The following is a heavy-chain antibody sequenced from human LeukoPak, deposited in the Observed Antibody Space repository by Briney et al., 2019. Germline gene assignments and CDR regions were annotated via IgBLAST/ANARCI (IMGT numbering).Heavy chain of an antibody. V-gene: IGHV3-53*04. D-gene: IGHD6-19*01. Sequence: AWALRLSCASSGFTVRSDYMSWGRQAPGKGLEWVSVIYSGGSTYYAGSVKGRFTISRHNSKNTLYLQMNSLRAEDTAVYYCASSSGWYGDAFDIWGQGTMVTVSS. J-gene: IGHJ3*02. CDR2: IYSGGST. CDR1: GFTVRSDY. CDR3: ASSSGWYGDAFDI.